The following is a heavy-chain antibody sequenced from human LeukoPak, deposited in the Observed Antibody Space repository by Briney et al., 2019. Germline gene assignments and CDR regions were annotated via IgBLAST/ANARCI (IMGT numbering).Heavy chain of an antibody. J-gene: IGHJ4*02. CDR2: TYYRSKWYN. V-gene: IGHV6-1*01. Sequence: SQTLSLTCAISGDSVSSNSTGWNWIRQSPSRGLEWLGRTYYRSKWYNDYAVSVKSRITSNPDTSKNQFSLKLSSVTAADTAVYYCAREVGYCSAGSCYSNGLDYWGQGTLVTVSS. D-gene: IGHD2-15*01. CDR3: AREVGYCSAGSCYSNGLDY. CDR1: GDSVSSNSTG.